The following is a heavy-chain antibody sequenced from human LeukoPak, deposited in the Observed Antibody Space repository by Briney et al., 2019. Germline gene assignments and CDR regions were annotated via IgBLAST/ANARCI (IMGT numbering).Heavy chain of an antibody. D-gene: IGHD3-22*01. Sequence: SETLSLTCTVSGGSISSYYWSWIRQPPGKGLEWIGYIYYSGSTYYNPSLKSRVTISVDTSKNQFSLKLSSVTAADTAVYYCARRNCYDSSGHHDYWGQGTLVTVSS. CDR2: IYYSGST. V-gene: IGHV4-59*08. CDR1: GGSISSYY. J-gene: IGHJ4*02. CDR3: ARRNCYDSSGHHDY.